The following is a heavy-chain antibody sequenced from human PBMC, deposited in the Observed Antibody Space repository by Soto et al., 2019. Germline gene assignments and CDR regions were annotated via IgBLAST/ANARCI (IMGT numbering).Heavy chain of an antibody. V-gene: IGHV1-8*01. CDR1: GFTFTSYD. D-gene: IGHD4-17*01. CDR3: ARVPFVNFGDSVPFDY. CDR2: VNPNSGNT. J-gene: IGHJ4*02. Sequence: VQLLQSGAEVKKPGASVEVSCKTSGFTFTSYDINWVRQAPGQGLEWLGWVNPNSGNTDYAQKFQGRVTMTRNTSITTAYMELSSLRSEDTAVYYCARVPFVNFGDSVPFDYWGQGTLVTVSS.